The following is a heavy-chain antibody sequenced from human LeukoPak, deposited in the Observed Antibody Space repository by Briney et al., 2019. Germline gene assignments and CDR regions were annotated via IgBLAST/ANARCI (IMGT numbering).Heavy chain of an antibody. CDR3: ARQPDY. J-gene: IGHJ4*02. V-gene: IGHV3-74*01. CDR2: INSDGSRT. Sequence: RGSLTLSCAASGFTFSNYWMHWVRQAPGKGLVWVSHINSDGSRTNYAASVKGRFTISRDNAKNTLYLQMNSLRAEDTAVYYCARQPDYWGQGTLVTVSS. CDR1: GFTFSNYW. D-gene: IGHD1-14*01.